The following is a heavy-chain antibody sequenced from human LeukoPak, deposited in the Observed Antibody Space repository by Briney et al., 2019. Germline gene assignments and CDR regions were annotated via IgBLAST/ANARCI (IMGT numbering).Heavy chain of an antibody. J-gene: IGHJ4*02. CDR1: GGSISSYY. CDR3: ARQDRYYDILTGYYGPGFDY. Sequence: SETLSLTCTVSGGSISSYYWSWIRQPPGKGLEWIGYIYHSGSTNYNPSLKSRVTISVDTSKNQFSLKLSSVTAADTAVYYCARQDRYYDILTGYYGPGFDYWGQGTLVTVSS. D-gene: IGHD3-9*01. V-gene: IGHV4-59*08. CDR2: IYHSGST.